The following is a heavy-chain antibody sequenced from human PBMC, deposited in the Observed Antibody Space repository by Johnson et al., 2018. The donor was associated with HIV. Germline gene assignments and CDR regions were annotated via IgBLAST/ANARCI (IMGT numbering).Heavy chain of an antibody. V-gene: IGHV3-30*02. Sequence: QVQLVESGGGLVRPGGSLRLSCAASGFAVSRNYINWVRQAPGKGLEWVAFLWYDGSNKYYADSVEGRFTISRDTSKNTLYLQMNSLRAEYTAVYYCAKDSDAGDAFDIWGQGTMVTVSS. CDR1: GFAVSRNY. CDR3: AKDSDAGDAFDI. J-gene: IGHJ3*02. CDR2: LWYDGSNK.